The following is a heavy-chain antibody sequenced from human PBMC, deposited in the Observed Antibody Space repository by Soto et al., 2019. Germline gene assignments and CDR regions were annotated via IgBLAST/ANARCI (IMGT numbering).Heavy chain of an antibody. CDR2: ISGGGTTV. Sequence: QLQESGPGLVKPSQTLSLTCAVSGDSINNNDYYWNWIRQTPGKGLEWISYISGGGTTVFYADSVKGRFTISRDNAQKSLYLQMDSLTSEDTAIYYCARDREPSVYHGMAVWGQGTTVTVSS. J-gene: IGHJ6*02. V-gene: IGHV3-11*01. CDR1: GDSINNNDYY. CDR3: ARDREPSVYHGMAV.